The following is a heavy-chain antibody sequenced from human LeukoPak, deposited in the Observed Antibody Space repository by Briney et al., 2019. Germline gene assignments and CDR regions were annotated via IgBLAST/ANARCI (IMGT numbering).Heavy chain of an antibody. CDR2: INHSRST. CDR3: AAQYSGYVRLDY. J-gene: IGHJ4*02. V-gene: IGHV4-34*01. CDR1: GGSFTDYY. Sequence: PSETLSLTCAVYGGSFTDYYWSWIRQPPGKGLEWIGEINHSRSTNYNPSLKSRVTISVDTSKNQFSLKLSSVTAADTAVYYCAAQYSGYVRLDYWGQGTLVTVSS. D-gene: IGHD5-12*01.